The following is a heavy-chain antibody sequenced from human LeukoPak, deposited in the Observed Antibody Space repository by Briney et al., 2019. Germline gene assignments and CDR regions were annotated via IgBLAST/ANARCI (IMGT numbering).Heavy chain of an antibody. D-gene: IGHD6-13*01. Sequence: GSSVKVSCKASGGTFSSYAISWVRQAPGQGLEWMGRIIPIFGTANYAQKFQGRVTITTDESTSTAYMKLSSLRSEDTAVYYCARDIIAAAGDVYFGYWGQGTLVTVSS. J-gene: IGHJ4*02. CDR1: GGTFSSYA. CDR2: IIPIFGTA. V-gene: IGHV1-69*05. CDR3: ARDIIAAAGDVYFGY.